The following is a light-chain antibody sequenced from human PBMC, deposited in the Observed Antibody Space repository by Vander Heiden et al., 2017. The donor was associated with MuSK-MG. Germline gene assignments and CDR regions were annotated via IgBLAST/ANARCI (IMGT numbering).Light chain of an antibody. J-gene: IGLJ2*01. CDR1: SSDVVGYDY. Sequence: QSALTQPASVSGSPGQSITISCTGTSSDVVGYDYVSWYQKHPGKAPKVMIFDVSYRPSGVSNRFSGSKSGNTASLTISGLQAEDEADYYCSSYTSTDTSVFGGGTKLTVL. CDR2: DVS. CDR3: SSYTSTDTSV. V-gene: IGLV2-14*03.